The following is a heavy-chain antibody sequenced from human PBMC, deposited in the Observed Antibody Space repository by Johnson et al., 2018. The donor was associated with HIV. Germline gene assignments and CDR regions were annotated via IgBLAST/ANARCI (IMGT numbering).Heavy chain of an antibody. CDR1: GFTFSNAW. CDR2: IKSKTDGGTT. CDR3: TICITMIVVVTTDAFDI. J-gene: IGHJ3*02. D-gene: IGHD3-22*01. V-gene: IGHV3-15*01. Sequence: QLVESGGGLVNPGGSLTLSCAASGFTFSNAWMSWVRQAPGKGLEWVGQIKSKTDGGTTDYAAPVKGRFTISRDDSKNTLYLQMNSLKTEDTAVYYCTICITMIVVVTTDAFDIWGQGTMVTVSS.